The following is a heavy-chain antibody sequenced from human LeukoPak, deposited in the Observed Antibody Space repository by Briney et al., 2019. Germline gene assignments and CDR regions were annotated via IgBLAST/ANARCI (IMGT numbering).Heavy chain of an antibody. D-gene: IGHD6-6*01. CDR3: ARGPTRQYFDS. CDR1: GDSLTNFY. Sequence: SETLSLTCTVSGDSLTNFYWSWIRQPPGKGLEWVASIFDNGSTNDNRSLKSRVTISLDTSNNQFSLNLSSVTAADTAVYYCARGPTRQYFDSWGRGTLVTVSS. CDR2: IFDNGST. J-gene: IGHJ4*02. V-gene: IGHV4-59*01.